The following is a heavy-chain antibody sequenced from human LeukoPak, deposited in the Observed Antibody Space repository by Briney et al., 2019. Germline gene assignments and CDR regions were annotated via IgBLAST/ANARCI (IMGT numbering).Heavy chain of an antibody. CDR3: TTDPSIAARLYYYYYMDV. J-gene: IGHJ6*03. CDR2: IKSKTDGGTP. Sequence: GGSLRLSCAASGFTFSNAWMSWVRQAPGKGLEWVGRIKSKTDGGTPDYAAPVKGRFTISRDDSKNTLYLQMNSLKTEDTAVYYCTTDPSIAARLYYYYYMDVWGKGTTVTVSS. CDR1: GFTFSNAW. D-gene: IGHD6-6*01. V-gene: IGHV3-15*01.